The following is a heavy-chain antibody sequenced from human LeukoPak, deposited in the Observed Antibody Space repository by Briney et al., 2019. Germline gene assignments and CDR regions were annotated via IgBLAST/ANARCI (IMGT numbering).Heavy chain of an antibody. CDR3: ARRSAAIRSGYYYGMDV. CDR1: GFTFSDYY. Sequence: GGSLRLSCAASGFTFSDYYMSWIRQAPGKGLEWVSYISSSGSTLYYADSVKGRFTISRDNAKNSLYLQMNSLRAEDTAVYYCARRSAAIRSGYYYGMDVWGQGTTVTVSS. CDR2: ISSSGSTL. J-gene: IGHJ6*02. D-gene: IGHD2-2*02. V-gene: IGHV3-11*01.